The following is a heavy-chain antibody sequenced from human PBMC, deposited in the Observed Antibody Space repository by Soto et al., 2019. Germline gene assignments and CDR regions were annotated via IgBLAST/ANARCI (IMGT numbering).Heavy chain of an antibody. D-gene: IGHD2-21*02. V-gene: IGHV1-69*01. CDR2: IIPIFGTA. J-gene: IGHJ6*02. Sequence: QVQLVQSGAEVKKPGSSVKVSCKASGGTFSSYAISWVRQAPGQGLEWMGGIIPIFGTANYAQKFQGRVTITADESTSTAYMERSSLRSEDTAVYYCAREKGYCGGDCYAGMDVWGQGTTVTVSS. CDR3: AREKGYCGGDCYAGMDV. CDR1: GGTFSSYA.